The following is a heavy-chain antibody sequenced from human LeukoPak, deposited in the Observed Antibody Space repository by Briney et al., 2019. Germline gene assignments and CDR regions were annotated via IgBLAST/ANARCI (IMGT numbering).Heavy chain of an antibody. D-gene: IGHD3-3*01. Sequence: SETLSLSCAVSGYSISSGYYWGWIRQPPGKGLERIGNIYHSGSTYYNPSLKSRVTISVDTSKNQFSLKLSSVTAADTAVYYCARVNTIFGVVIIPYYYYYMDVWGKGTTVTVSS. CDR2: IYHSGST. J-gene: IGHJ6*03. V-gene: IGHV4-38-2*01. CDR3: ARVNTIFGVVIIPYYYYYMDV. CDR1: GYSISSGYY.